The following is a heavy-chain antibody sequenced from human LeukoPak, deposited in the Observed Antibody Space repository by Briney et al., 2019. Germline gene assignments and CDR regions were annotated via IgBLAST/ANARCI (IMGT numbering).Heavy chain of an antibody. Sequence: ASVKVSCKVSGYTLTELSMHWVRQAPGKGLEWMGGFDPEDGETIYAQEFQGRVTMTEDTSTDTAYMELSSLRSEDTAVYYCATPFRPSIRPHNWFDPWGQGTLVTVSS. V-gene: IGHV1-24*01. CDR1: GYTLTELS. D-gene: IGHD2/OR15-2a*01. J-gene: IGHJ5*02. CDR2: FDPEDGET. CDR3: ATPFRPSIRPHNWFDP.